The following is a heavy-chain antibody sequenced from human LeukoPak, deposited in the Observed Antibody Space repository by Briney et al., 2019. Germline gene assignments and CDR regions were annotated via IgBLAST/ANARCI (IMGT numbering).Heavy chain of an antibody. D-gene: IGHD6-19*01. Sequence: ASVKFSCKAPGYTFTSYGFSWVRQAPGKGLEWMAWISAYNGDTKYAQKFQDRVTMTTDTSTSTAYMELRNLRSDDTAVYYCARVPQRIIAMTGTRGDYWGQGTLVTVS. CDR1: GYTFTSYG. J-gene: IGHJ4*02. CDR3: ARVPQRIIAMTGTRGDY. V-gene: IGHV1-18*01. CDR2: ISAYNGDT.